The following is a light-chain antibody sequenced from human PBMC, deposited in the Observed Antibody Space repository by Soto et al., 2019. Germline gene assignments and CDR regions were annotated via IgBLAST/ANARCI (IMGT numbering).Light chain of an antibody. Sequence: QSVLAQPASVSGSFGQSITISCSGPNTDLGVYNYVSWYQQHPGKAPKLMVYEVSNRPSGVSNRFSGSKSGNTASLTISGLQAEDEADYYCSSYTSSSTLEVFGTGTKVTVL. CDR1: NTDLGVYNY. CDR3: SSYTSSSTLEV. V-gene: IGLV2-14*01. J-gene: IGLJ1*01. CDR2: EVS.